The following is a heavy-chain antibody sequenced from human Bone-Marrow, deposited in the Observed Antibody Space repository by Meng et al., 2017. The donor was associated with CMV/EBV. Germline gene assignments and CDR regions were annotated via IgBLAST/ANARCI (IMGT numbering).Heavy chain of an antibody. D-gene: IGHD2-15*01. J-gene: IGHJ4*02. CDR3: ASGSCSGGSCYRRGFD. CDR1: GFTFSSYS. Sequence: GGSLRLSCAASGFTFSSYSMNWVRQAPGKGLEWVSSISSSSSYIYYADSVKGRFTISRDNAKNSLYLQMNSLRAEDTAVYYCASGSCSGGSCYRRGFDWGQGKLVPVSS. CDR2: ISSSSSYI. V-gene: IGHV3-21*04.